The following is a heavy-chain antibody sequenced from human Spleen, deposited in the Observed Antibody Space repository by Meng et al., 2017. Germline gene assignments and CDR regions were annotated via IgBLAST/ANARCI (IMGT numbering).Heavy chain of an antibody. J-gene: IGHJ4*02. CDR1: GFIVSSDY. D-gene: IGHD3-10*01. V-gene: IGHV3-53*01. CDR2: LYSGGGT. CDR3: AKGASGSYYSRFDY. Sequence: GESLKISCAASGFIVSSDYMHWLRQAPGKGLEWVSVLYSGGGTYYADSVKGRFTISRDNSKNTVYLQMNSLRAEDTAIYYCAKGASGSYYSRFDYWGQGTLVTVSS.